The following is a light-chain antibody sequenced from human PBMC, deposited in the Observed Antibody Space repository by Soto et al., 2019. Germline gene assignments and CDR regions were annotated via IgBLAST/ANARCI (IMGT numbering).Light chain of an antibody. CDR3: HYYDSSQSGFYL. CDR1: SSNIGAGYD. V-gene: IGLV1-40*01. CDR2: GNS. Sequence: QSVLTQPPSVSGAPGQRVTISCTGSSSNIGAGYDVHWYQQLPGTAPKLLIYGNSNRPSGVPDRFSGSKSGTSASLAFAGLQAEDEAEYYFHYYDSSQSGFYLFGTGTKVTGL. J-gene: IGLJ1*01.